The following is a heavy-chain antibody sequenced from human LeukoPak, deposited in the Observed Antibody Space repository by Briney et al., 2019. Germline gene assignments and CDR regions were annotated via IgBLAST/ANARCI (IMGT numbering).Heavy chain of an antibody. V-gene: IGHV3-23*01. CDR2: IDGGAVIT. J-gene: IGHJ4*02. D-gene: IGHD5-12*01. CDR3: AKNPRGYSGYEGSNFDY. CDR1: GFSFNKLA. Sequence: GGSLRLSCAASGFSFNKLALTWVRQAPGKGLEWVSYIDGGAVITKYANSVKGRFTISRDNSKNTLYLQMNSLRAEDTAVYYCAKNPRGYSGYEGSNFDYWGQGTLVTVSS.